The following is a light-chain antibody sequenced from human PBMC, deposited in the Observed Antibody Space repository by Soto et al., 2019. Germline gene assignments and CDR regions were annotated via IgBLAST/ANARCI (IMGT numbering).Light chain of an antibody. CDR1: SSNVGSNT. J-gene: IGLJ3*02. Sequence: QSVLTQPPSASGTPGQRVTISCSGSSSNVGSNTVSWYQQLPGTAPNVLIYSDDQRPSGVPDRFSGSRSGSSASLAISGLQSGDEADYYCASWEDSLNGWVIGGGTKLTVL. CDR2: SDD. CDR3: ASWEDSLNGWV. V-gene: IGLV1-44*01.